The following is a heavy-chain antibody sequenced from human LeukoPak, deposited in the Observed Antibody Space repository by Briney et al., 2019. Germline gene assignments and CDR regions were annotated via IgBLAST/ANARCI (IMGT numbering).Heavy chain of an antibody. V-gene: IGHV5-51*01. CDR1: GYXFTSYW. CDR3: ARREYSGYYYYGMDV. CDR2: IYPGDSET. D-gene: IGHD5-12*01. J-gene: IGHJ6*02. Sequence: GESLKISCNGSGYXFTSYWICWVRQMPGKGLEWMGIIYPGDSETRYSPSFQGQVTISADKSISTAYLQWSSLRASDTAMYYCARREYSGYYYYGMDVWGQGITVTVSS.